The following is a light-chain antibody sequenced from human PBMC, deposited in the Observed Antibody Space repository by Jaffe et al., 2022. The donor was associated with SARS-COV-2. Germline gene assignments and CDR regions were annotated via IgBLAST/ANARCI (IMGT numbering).Light chain of an antibody. CDR1: SSDDS. J-gene: IGLJ3*02. V-gene: IGLV2-8*01. CDR3: SSFAGSNNLV. Sequence: QSALTQPPSASGSPGQSVTISCTGASSDDSVSWYQQHPGKAPKLMIYEVSKRPSGVPDRFSASMSGNTASLTVSGLQAEDEADYYCSSFAGSNNLVFGGGTRLTVL. CDR2: EVS.